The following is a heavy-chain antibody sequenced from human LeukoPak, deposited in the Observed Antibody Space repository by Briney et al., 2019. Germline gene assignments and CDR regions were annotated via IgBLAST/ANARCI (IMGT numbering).Heavy chain of an antibody. D-gene: IGHD5-24*01. CDR3: ARALVATTSDYYFDY. CDR2: FYYSGST. J-gene: IGHJ4*02. CDR1: GGFASGYY. V-gene: IGHV4-59*02. Sequence: SETLSLTCTVSGGFASGYYWSWIRQPPGKGLEWIWYFYYSGSTNYNPSLKSRVTISGDTSRNQFSLNLNSVSAADTAVYYCARALVATTSDYYFDYWGQGTLVTVSS.